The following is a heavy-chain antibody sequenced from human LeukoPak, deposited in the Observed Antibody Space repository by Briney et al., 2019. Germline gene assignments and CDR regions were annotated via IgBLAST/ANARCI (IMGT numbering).Heavy chain of an antibody. J-gene: IGHJ4*02. V-gene: IGHV3-21*01. D-gene: IGHD6-19*01. CDR2: ISGSGGST. Sequence: KPGGSLRLSCVASGFTFSSHGMNWVRQAPGKGLEWVSAISGSGGSTYYADSVKGRFTISRDNAKNSLYLQMNSLRAEDTAVYYCARSRIAVAAYFDYWGQGTLVTVSS. CDR1: GFTFSSHG. CDR3: ARSRIAVAAYFDY.